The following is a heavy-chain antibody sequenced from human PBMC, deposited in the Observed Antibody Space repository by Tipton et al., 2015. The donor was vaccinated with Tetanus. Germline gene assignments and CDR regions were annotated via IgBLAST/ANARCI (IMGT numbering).Heavy chain of an antibody. Sequence: TLSLTCTVSGASINTHHWSWIRQPPGKGLEWIGYIYYSGSTNYNPSLKSRVTISVDTSKNQFSLKLSSVTAADTAVYYCARQKRGYSYGAFDYWGQGTLVTVSS. V-gene: IGHV4-59*08. CDR3: ARQKRGYSYGAFDY. CDR2: IYYSGST. J-gene: IGHJ4*02. D-gene: IGHD5-18*01. CDR1: GASINTHH.